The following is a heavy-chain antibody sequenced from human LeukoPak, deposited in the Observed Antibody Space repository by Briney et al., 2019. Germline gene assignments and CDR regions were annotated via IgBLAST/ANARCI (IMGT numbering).Heavy chain of an antibody. D-gene: IGHD3-10*01. CDR1: GFTVSSNY. CDR2: IYSGGST. V-gene: IGHV3-66*01. CDR3: AKFKGSGSYLYYFDY. Sequence: GGSLRLSCAASGFTVSSNYMSWVRQAPGKGLEWVSVIYSGGSTYYADSVKDRFTISRDNSKNTLYLQMNSLRAEDTAVYYCAKFKGSGSYLYYFDYWGQGTLVTVSS. J-gene: IGHJ4*02.